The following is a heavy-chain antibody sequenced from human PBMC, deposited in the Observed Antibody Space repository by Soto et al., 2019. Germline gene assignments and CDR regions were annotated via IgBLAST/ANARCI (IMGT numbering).Heavy chain of an antibody. D-gene: IGHD3-9*01. J-gene: IGHJ6*02. CDR3: ARPGSGYDVLTGRYFYYYHTVDV. CDR2: ISYDGNTK. V-gene: IGHV3-30-3*01. CDR1: GFIFGTYA. Sequence: PWGSLRLSCAASGFIFGTYAMHWVRQPPGKGLEWVAVISYDGNTKDYADSVKCRFTISRDNSKNTVYLQMSSLRTEDTAVYYCARPGSGYDVLTGRYFYYYHTVDVWGQGTTVTVSS.